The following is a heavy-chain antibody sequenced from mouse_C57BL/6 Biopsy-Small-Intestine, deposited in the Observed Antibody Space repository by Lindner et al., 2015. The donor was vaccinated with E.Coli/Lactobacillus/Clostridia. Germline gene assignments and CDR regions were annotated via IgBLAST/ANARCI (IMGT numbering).Heavy chain of an antibody. CDR2: IYPGDGDT. CDR3: APITTVVAPFDY. D-gene: IGHD1-1*01. CDR1: GYAFSSSW. Sequence: VQLQESGPELVKPGASVKISCKASGYAFSSSWMNWVKQRPGKGLEWIGRIYPGDGDTNYNGKFKGKATLTADKSSSTAYMQLSSLTSEDSAVYFCAPITTVVAPFDYWGQGTTLTVSS. J-gene: IGHJ2*01. V-gene: IGHV1-82*01.